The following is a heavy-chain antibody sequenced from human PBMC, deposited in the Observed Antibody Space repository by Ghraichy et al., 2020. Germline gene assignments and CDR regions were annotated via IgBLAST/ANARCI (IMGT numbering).Heavy chain of an antibody. Sequence: SETLSLTCAVYGGSFSGYYWSWIRQPPGKGLEWIGEINHSGSTNYNPSLKSRVTISVDTSKNQFSLKLSSVTAADTAVYYCARGGSGVQPVGPGSYYKGGYYYYYYMDVWGKGTTVTVSS. J-gene: IGHJ6*03. CDR3: ARGGSGVQPVGPGSYYKGGYYYYYYMDV. CDR2: INHSGST. V-gene: IGHV4-34*01. CDR1: GGSFSGYY. D-gene: IGHD3-10*01.